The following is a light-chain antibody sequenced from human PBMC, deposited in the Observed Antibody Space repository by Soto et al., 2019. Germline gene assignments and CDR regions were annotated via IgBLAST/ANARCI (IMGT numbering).Light chain of an antibody. CDR2: GNY. Sequence: QSALTQPSSVSGAPGQRVTISCTGSSSNIGAGFDVHWYQQLPGTAPKFLIYGNYNRPSGVPDRFSGSKSGTSASLAITGLQAEDEADYYCQSYDSSLSVAVFGGGTKVTVL. J-gene: IGLJ2*01. V-gene: IGLV1-40*01. CDR1: SSNIGAGFD. CDR3: QSYDSSLSVAV.